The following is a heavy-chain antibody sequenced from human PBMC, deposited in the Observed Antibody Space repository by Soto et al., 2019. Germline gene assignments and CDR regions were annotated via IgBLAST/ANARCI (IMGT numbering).Heavy chain of an antibody. CDR3: ARPDFGDYWYFDL. CDR2: IIPALGTT. D-gene: IGHD4-17*01. Sequence: QAQLVQSGAEVKKPGSSVKVSCKAFGGPFSSHTFSWVRQAPGQGLEWMGRIIPALGTTTYAQKVQARVTITAYECVTTVYMELNSLRTEDTAVYYCARPDFGDYWYFDLWGRGTLVTVSS. V-gene: IGHV1-69*08. J-gene: IGHJ2*01. CDR1: GGPFSSHT.